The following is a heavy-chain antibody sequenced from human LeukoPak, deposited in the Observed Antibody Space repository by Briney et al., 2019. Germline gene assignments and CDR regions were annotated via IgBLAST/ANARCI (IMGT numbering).Heavy chain of an antibody. CDR3: ASPVTTDAFDI. D-gene: IGHD4-17*01. J-gene: IGHJ3*02. V-gene: IGHV3-21*01. CDR1: GFTFSSYS. CDR2: ISSSSYT. Sequence: GGSLRLSCAASGFTFSSYSMNWVRQAPGKGLEWVSSISSSSYTYYADSAKGRFTISRDNAKNSLYLQMNSLRAEDTAVYYCASPVTTDAFDIWGQGTMVTVSS.